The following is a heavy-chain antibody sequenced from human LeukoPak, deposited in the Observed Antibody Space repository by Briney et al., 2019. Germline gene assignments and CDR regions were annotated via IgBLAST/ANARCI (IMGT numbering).Heavy chain of an antibody. CDR3: ARGNSGLDY. V-gene: IGHV3-21*01. Sequence: GGSLRLSCAASGFTFSSYTMNWVRQAPGKGLEWVSSIISSNYIYHADSVKGRFTISRDDAKNSLYLQMNSLRAEDTAVYYCARGNSGLDYWGQGTLVTVSS. D-gene: IGHD1-26*01. CDR1: GFTFSSYT. J-gene: IGHJ4*02. CDR2: IISSNYI.